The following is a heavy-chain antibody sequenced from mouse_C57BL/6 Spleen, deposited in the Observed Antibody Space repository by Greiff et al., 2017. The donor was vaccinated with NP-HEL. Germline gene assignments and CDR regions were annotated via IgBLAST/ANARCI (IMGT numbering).Heavy chain of an antibody. CDR3: ASYYSNPYFDY. Sequence: EVQLQQSGPELVKPGASVKISCKASGYSFTGYYMNWVKQSPEKSLEWIGEINPSTGGTTYNQKFKAKATLTVDKSSSTAYMQLKSLTSADSAVYYCASYYSNPYFDYWGQGTTLTVSS. J-gene: IGHJ2*01. V-gene: IGHV1-42*01. CDR1: GYSFTGYY. CDR2: INPSTGGT. D-gene: IGHD2-5*01.